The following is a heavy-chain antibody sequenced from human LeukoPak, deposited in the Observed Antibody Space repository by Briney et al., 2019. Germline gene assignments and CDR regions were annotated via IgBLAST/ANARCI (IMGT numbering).Heavy chain of an antibody. CDR2: ISYDGSNK. Sequence: GRSLRLSCAASGFTFSSYAMHWVRQAPGKGLEWVAVISYDGSNKYYADSVKGRFTISRDNSKNTLYLQMNSLRAEDTAVYYCVAARRENYWGQGTLVTVSS. CDR3: VAARRENY. CDR1: GFTFSSYA. D-gene: IGHD6-6*01. J-gene: IGHJ4*02. V-gene: IGHV3-30-3*01.